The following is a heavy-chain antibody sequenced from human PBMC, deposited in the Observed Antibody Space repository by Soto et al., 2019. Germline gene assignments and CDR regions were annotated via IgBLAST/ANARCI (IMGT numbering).Heavy chain of an antibody. J-gene: IGHJ4*02. D-gene: IGHD5-12*01. CDR2: IRGSGGPR. CDR3: VKDFRVGYDWTHD. CDR1: GFIFSNYA. V-gene: IGHV3-23*01. Sequence: DVQLLESGGDLVQPGGSLRLSCAASGFIFSNYAMSWVRQAPGKGLEWVSLIRGSGGPRNYADSVKGRFTVSRDNSKNILLPQMNGLRAEDTALYYCVKDFRVGYDWTHDWGQGTLVTVSS.